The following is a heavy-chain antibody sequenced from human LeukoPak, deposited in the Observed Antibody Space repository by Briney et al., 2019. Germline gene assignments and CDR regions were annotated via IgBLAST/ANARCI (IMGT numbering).Heavy chain of an antibody. D-gene: IGHD2-8*01. J-gene: IGHJ4*02. Sequence: SETVSLTCTVSGGSISSYSWSWIRQPPGRGLEWIGNLYYNGSTNYNPSLKSRVTMSVDTSKNEFSLKPSSVTAADTAVYYCARHVYCTNGICSDYWGQGTLVTVSS. CDR3: ARHVYCTNGICSDY. V-gene: IGHV4-59*08. CDR1: GGSISSYS. CDR2: LYYNGST.